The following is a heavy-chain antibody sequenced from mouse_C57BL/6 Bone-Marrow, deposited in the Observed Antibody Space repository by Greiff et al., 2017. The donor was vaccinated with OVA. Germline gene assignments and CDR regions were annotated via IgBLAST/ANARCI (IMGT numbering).Heavy chain of an antibody. D-gene: IGHD1-1*01. CDR3: ARRYYGSSYNWYFDV. J-gene: IGHJ1*03. V-gene: IGHV14-3*01. Sequence: EVQLQQSVAELVRPGASVKLSCTASGFNIKNTYMHWVKQRPEQGLEWIGRIDPANGNTKYAPKFQGKATITADTSSTTAYLQLSSLTSEDTAIYYCARRYYGSSYNWYFDVWGTGTTVTVSS. CDR1: GFNIKNTY. CDR2: IDPANGNT.